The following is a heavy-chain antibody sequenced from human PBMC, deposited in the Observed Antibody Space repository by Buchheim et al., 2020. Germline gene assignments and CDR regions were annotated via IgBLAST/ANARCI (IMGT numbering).Heavy chain of an antibody. CDR3: ARGLTGGLSPFDP. Sequence: QVQLQEPGPGLVKPSETLSLTCNVSGGSVNGYFWSWIRQPPGKGLEWIGCVSYSGSTHYNPSLESRVTISVDTSKNQFSLKLTYVTAADTAVYYCARGLTGGLSPFDPWGQGTL. J-gene: IGHJ5*02. D-gene: IGHD2-8*02. CDR2: VSYSGST. V-gene: IGHV4-59*02. CDR1: GGSVNGYF.